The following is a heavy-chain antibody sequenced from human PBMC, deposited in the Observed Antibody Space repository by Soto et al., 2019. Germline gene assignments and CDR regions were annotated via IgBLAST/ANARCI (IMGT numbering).Heavy chain of an antibody. D-gene: IGHD3-10*01. CDR1: GYSINSDYY. V-gene: IGHV4-38-2*01. Sequence: PWETLSLTFAVSGYSINSDYYWGWIRQPPGKGLEWIGSVDHSGRTYYSPSLRSRLTISIDTSKNQFSLRLTPVTAADTAMYFCAKKGYYPSGKINLFDSWGPGTLVTVSS. J-gene: IGHJ4*02. CDR3: AKKGYYPSGKINLFDS. CDR2: VDHSGRT.